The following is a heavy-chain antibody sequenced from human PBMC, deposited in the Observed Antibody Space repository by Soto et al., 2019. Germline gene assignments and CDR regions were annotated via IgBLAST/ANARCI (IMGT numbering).Heavy chain of an antibody. V-gene: IGHV1-2*02. CDR2: INPRNGDT. CDR3: VRGGGVDVVTPTRIVFDS. J-gene: IGHJ4*02. D-gene: IGHD2-21*02. CDR1: GYTFTGNY. Sequence: QVQLVQSGAEVKKPGASVKVSCKVSGYTFTGNYMHWMRQAPGQGRERMGWINPRNGDTDNAQKFQGRVAISRDTSIGTAYMDLSRLPSDDTAIYFCVRGGGVDVVTPTRIVFDSWGQGTLLTVSS.